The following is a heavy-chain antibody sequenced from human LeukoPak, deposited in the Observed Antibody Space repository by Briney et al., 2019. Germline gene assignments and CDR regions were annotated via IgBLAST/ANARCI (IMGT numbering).Heavy chain of an antibody. V-gene: IGHV1-8*02. Sequence: ASVKVSCKASGYTFTGYYMHWVRQAPGQGLEWMGWMNPNSGNTGYVQKFQGRVSMTRNTSISTAYMELSSLRSEDTAVYYCARGLRYCSGGSCYFSPPYYYYYMDVWGKGTTVTISS. J-gene: IGHJ6*03. CDR1: GYTFTGYY. D-gene: IGHD2-15*01. CDR3: ARGLRYCSGGSCYFSPPYYYYYMDV. CDR2: MNPNSGNT.